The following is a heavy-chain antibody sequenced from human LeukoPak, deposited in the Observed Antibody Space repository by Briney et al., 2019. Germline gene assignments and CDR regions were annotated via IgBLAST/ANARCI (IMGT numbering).Heavy chain of an antibody. V-gene: IGHV1-18*01. CDR2: ISAYNGNT. CDR1: GYTFPRYG. CDR3: ARSEYYYDSSGYYYSFDY. Sequence: ASVKVSCKASGYTFPRYGISWVRQAPGQGLEWMAWISAYNGNTNYAQKFQGRVTMTRDTSISTAYMELSRLRSDDTAVYYCARSEYYYDSSGYYYSFDYWGQGTLVTVSS. J-gene: IGHJ4*02. D-gene: IGHD3-22*01.